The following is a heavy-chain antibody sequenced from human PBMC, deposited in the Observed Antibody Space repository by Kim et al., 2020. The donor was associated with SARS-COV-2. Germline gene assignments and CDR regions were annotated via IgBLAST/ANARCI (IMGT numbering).Heavy chain of an antibody. J-gene: IGHJ4*02. CDR3: ARGSLRYFDWSEDY. D-gene: IGHD3-9*01. V-gene: IGHV3-33*05. CDR2: ISYDGSNK. Sequence: GGSLRLSCAASGFTFSSYGMHWVRQAPGKGLEWVAVISYDGSNKYYADSVKGRFTISRDNSKNTLYLQMNSLRAEDMAVYYCARGSLRYFDWSEDYWGQG. CDR1: GFTFSSYG.